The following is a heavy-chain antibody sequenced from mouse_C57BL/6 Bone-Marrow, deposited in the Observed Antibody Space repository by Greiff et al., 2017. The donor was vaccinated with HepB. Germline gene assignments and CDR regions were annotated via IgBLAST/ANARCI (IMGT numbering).Heavy chain of an antibody. CDR3: ARRSTGYSNYYAMDY. D-gene: IGHD2-5*01. Sequence: QVQLQQSGAELMKPGASVKLSCKATGYTFTGYWIEWVKQRPGHGLEWIGEILPGSGSTNYNEKFKGKATFTADTSSNTAYMQLSSLTTEDSAIYYCARRSTGYSNYYAMDYWGQGTSVTVSS. V-gene: IGHV1-9*01. CDR2: ILPGSGST. CDR1: GYTFTGYW. J-gene: IGHJ4*01.